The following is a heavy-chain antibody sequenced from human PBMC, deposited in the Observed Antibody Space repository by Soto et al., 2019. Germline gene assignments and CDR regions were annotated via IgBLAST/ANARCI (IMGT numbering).Heavy chain of an antibody. D-gene: IGHD2-21*01. V-gene: IGHV1-18*01. J-gene: IGHJ4*02. CDR1: GYTFTKYG. Sequence: QVHLVQSGPEVQKPGASVNISCKTSGYTFTKYGIIWVRQAPGQGLEWVGWISPYNENTKHAQKFPERVTMTTGTTTTPAYLELRSLRSDDAAVYFCARGDSCRHTSGIPRWGPGTLVTVSS. CDR3: ARGDSCRHTSGIPR. CDR2: ISPYNENT.